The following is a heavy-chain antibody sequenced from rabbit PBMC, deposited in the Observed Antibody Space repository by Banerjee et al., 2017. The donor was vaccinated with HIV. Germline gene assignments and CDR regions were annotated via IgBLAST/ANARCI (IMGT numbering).Heavy chain of an antibody. Sequence: QSLEESGGDLVKPGASLTLTCKASGLDFSSSYWICWVRQAPGKGLELIACIYTGDGNTYYASWAKGRFTISKTSSTTVTLQMTSLTAADTATYFCARLAFADYGFDLWGQGTLVTVS. CDR3: ARLAFADYGFDL. CDR2: IYTGDGNT. J-gene: IGHJ4*01. V-gene: IGHV1S40*01. CDR1: GLDFSSSYW. D-gene: IGHD6-1*01.